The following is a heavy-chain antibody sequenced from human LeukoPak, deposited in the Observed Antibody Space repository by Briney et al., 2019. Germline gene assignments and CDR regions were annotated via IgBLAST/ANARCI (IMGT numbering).Heavy chain of an antibody. Sequence: DSVTVSCKVSGYTFSRNGVSWVRQAPGQGLEWVGWISAYNGNTNYAQQFHRRVIVTTHTSTSTTYMELSSLTSDDTAVYYCVRRPVEAMGFFDYWGQGTLVTVSS. J-gene: IGHJ4*02. V-gene: IGHV1-18*01. CDR1: GYTFSRNG. D-gene: IGHD6-19*01. CDR3: VRRPVEAMGFFDY. CDR2: ISAYNGNT.